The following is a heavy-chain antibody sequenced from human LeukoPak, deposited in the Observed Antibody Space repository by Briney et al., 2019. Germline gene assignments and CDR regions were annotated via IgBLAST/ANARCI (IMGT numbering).Heavy chain of an antibody. CDR2: IWYDGSRK. Sequence: GGSLRLSCVGSGFTFSNYGMHWVRQGPGKGLGWVALIWYDGSRKFYSDSVRGRFTISRDNSKNTLYLEMDSLRDEDTAKYYCAKARDGYNYGHHWGQGTLVTVSP. CDR1: GFTFSNYG. D-gene: IGHD5-24*01. J-gene: IGHJ4*02. CDR3: AKARDGYNYGHH. V-gene: IGHV3-33*03.